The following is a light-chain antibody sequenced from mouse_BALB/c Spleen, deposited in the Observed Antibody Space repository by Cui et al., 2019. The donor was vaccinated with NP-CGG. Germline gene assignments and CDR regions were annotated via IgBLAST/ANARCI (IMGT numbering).Light chain of an antibody. CDR1: IGAVTTNNY. CDR2: GTN. V-gene: IGLV1*01. J-gene: IGLJ1*01. CDR3: ALWYSNHWV. Sequence: QAVVTQESALTTSPGETVTLTCRSSIGAVTTNNYANWVQEKPDHLFTGLIGGTNNRAPGVPARFSGSLIEDKAALTITGAKTEDEAIYFCALWYSNHWVFGGGTKLTVL.